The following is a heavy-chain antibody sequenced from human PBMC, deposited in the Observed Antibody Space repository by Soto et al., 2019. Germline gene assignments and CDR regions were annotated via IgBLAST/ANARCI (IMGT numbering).Heavy chain of an antibody. V-gene: IGHV3-53*01. J-gene: IGHJ4*02. CDR3: ARGTTEVTAGYY. CDR1: GFAVSSSY. Sequence: EVQLVESGGGLIQPGGSLRLSCAASGFAVSSSYMSWVRQAPGKGLEWVSVIYTGGTTYYADSVKGRFTISRDNSKNTLYLQMNSLGAEDTAVYYCARGTTEVTAGYYWGQGTLVTVSS. CDR2: IYTGGTT. D-gene: IGHD4-17*01.